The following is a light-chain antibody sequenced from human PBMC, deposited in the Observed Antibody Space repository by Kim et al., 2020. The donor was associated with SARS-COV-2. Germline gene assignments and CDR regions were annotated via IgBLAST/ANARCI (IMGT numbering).Light chain of an antibody. Sequence: EIVLTQSPGTLSLSPGETATLSCRASQSISSALLAWYQQRPGQAPRLLMSGASIRATGIPDRFSGSGSGTDFTLTISRLETDDFAVYYCQQYGTTPLTVVGGTKVDIK. V-gene: IGKV3-20*01. CDR2: GAS. J-gene: IGKJ4*01. CDR1: QSISSAL. CDR3: QQYGTTPLT.